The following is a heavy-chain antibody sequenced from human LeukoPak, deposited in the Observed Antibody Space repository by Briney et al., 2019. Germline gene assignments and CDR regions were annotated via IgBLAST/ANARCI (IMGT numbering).Heavy chain of an antibody. V-gene: IGHV3-30-3*01. J-gene: IGHJ4*02. Sequence: GGSLRLSCAASGFTFSSYWMNWARQAPGKGLEWVAVISYDGSNKYYADSVKGRFTISRDNSKNTLYLQMNSLRAEDTAVYYCARVSPHYYDSSGLTEVWGQGTLVTVSS. CDR2: ISYDGSNK. CDR1: GFTFSSYW. CDR3: ARVSPHYYDSSGLTEV. D-gene: IGHD3-22*01.